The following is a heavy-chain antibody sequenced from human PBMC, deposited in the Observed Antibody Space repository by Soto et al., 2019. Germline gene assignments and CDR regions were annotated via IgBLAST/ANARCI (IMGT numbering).Heavy chain of an antibody. J-gene: IGHJ1*01. Sequence: PGGSLRLSCVASGFTFSDYYMSWIRQAPGKGLEWVSYISSSSSYTNYADSVKGRFTISRDNSKNTLYLQMNSLRAEDTAVYYCAKGVGIAVAGEYFQHWGQGTLVTVSS. CDR3: AKGVGIAVAGEYFQH. CDR2: ISSSSSYT. V-gene: IGHV3-11*06. CDR1: GFTFSDYY. D-gene: IGHD6-19*01.